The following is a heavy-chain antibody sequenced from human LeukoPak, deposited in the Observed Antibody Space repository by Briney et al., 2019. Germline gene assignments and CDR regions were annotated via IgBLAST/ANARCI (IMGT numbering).Heavy chain of an antibody. CDR2: IRFDGSNK. V-gene: IGHV3-30*02. J-gene: IGHJ3*02. CDR1: GFTFSNYG. Sequence: GGSLRLSCAASGFTFSNYGVHWVRQAPGKGLEWVSFIRFDGSNKYYADSVKGRFTISRDNAKNSLYLQMNSLRAEDTAVYYCARDMVRSVGAFDIWGQGTMVTVSS. CDR3: ARDMVRSVGAFDI. D-gene: IGHD3-10*01.